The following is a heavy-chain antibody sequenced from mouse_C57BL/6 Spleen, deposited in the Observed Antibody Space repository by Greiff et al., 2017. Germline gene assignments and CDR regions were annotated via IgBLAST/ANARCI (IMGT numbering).Heavy chain of an antibody. CDR3: AREYYGNYGYFDV. V-gene: IGHV5-16*01. Sequence: EVQRVESEGGLVQPGSSMKLSCTASGFTFSDYYMAWVRQVPEKGLEWVANINYDGSSTYYLDSLKSRFIISRDNAKNILYLQMSSLKSEDTATYYCAREYYGNYGYFDVWGTGTTVTVSS. D-gene: IGHD2-1*01. CDR2: INYDGSST. J-gene: IGHJ1*03. CDR1: GFTFSDYY.